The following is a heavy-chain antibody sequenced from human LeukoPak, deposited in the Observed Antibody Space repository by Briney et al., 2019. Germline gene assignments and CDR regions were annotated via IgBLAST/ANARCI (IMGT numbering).Heavy chain of an antibody. Sequence: GGSLRLPCAASGFSFSDDWMSWVRQAPGKGLEWVGRIKHKRDGGTTDYAAPVKGRFTISRDDSKNMVYLEMNSLKIEDTAVYYCTTVTMVRDYDYWGQGTLVTVSS. CDR1: GFSFSDDW. CDR2: IKHKRDGGTT. J-gene: IGHJ4*02. CDR3: TTVTMVRDYDY. D-gene: IGHD3-10*01. V-gene: IGHV3-15*01.